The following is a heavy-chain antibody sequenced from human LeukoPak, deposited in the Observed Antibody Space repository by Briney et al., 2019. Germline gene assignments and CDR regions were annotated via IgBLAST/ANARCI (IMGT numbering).Heavy chain of an antibody. Sequence: PSETLSLTCTVSGGSISSSSYYWGWIRQPPGKGLEWIGSIYYSGSTYYNPSLKSRVTISVDTSKNQFSLKLSSVTAADTAVYYCARQEVGAEYYFDYWGQGTLVTVSS. D-gene: IGHD1-26*01. CDR3: ARQEVGAEYYFDY. CDR1: GGSISSSSYY. V-gene: IGHV4-39*01. J-gene: IGHJ4*02. CDR2: IYYSGST.